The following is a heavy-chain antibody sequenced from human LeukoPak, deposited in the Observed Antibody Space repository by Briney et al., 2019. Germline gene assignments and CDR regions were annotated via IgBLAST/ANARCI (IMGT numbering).Heavy chain of an antibody. D-gene: IGHD6-6*01. CDR2: INSDGSST. Sequence: GGSLRLSCAASGFTFSSYWMHWVRQAPGKGLVWVSRINSDGSSTSYADSVKGRFTISRDNAKNTLYLQMNSLRAEDTAAYYCETTHEYSSSFDYWGQGTLVTVSS. J-gene: IGHJ4*02. CDR3: ETTHEYSSSFDY. V-gene: IGHV3-74*01. CDR1: GFTFSSYW.